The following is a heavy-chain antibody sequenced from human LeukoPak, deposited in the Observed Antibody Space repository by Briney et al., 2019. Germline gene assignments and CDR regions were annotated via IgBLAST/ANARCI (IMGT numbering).Heavy chain of an antibody. V-gene: IGHV3-9*01. CDR3: AKEDSEEMATISFDY. J-gene: IGHJ4*02. D-gene: IGHD5-24*01. CDR1: GFTFDDYA. CDR2: ISWNSGSI. Sequence: GRSLRLSCAASGFTFDDYAMHWVWQAPGKGLEWVSGISWNSGSIGYADSVKGRFTISRDNAKNSLYLQMNSLRAEDTALYYCAKEDSEEMATISFDYWGQGTLVTVSS.